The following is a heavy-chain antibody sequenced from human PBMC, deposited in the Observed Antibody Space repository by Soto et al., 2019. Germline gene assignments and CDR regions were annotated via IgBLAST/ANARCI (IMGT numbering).Heavy chain of an antibody. Sequence: QVQLVESGGGVVQPGRSLRLSCAASGFTFSSYAMHWVRQAPGKGLEWVAVISYDGSTKYYADSVEGRFTISRDNSKNTLFLQMNSLRPEDTAVYYCARRGYGMDVLGQGTTVTGSS. CDR2: ISYDGSTK. CDR3: ARRGYGMDV. V-gene: IGHV3-30-3*01. CDR1: GFTFSSYA. J-gene: IGHJ6*02.